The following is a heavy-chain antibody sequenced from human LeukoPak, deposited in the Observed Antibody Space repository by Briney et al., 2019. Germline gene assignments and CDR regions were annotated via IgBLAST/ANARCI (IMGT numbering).Heavy chain of an antibody. V-gene: IGHV4-34*01. CDR1: GGSFSGYY. J-gene: IGHJ4*02. Sequence: PSETLSLTCAVYGGSFSGYYWSWIRQPPGKGLEWIGEINHSGSTNYNPSLKSRVTISVDTSKNQFSLKLSSVIAADTAVYYCARGLLRYYDSSGYYFDYWGQGTLVTVSS. D-gene: IGHD3-22*01. CDR3: ARGLLRYYDSSGYYFDY. CDR2: INHSGST.